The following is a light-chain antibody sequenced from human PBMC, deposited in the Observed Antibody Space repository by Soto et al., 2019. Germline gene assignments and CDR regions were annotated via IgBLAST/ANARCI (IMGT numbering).Light chain of an antibody. J-gene: IGKJ1*01. V-gene: IGKV1-39*01. CDR2: GAS. CDR1: QSISSY. Sequence: DIQMNQSPSSLSASVGDRVTITCRASQSISSYLIWYQQKPGKAPRLLIYGASTLQSGVTSRFSGSGSGTDFTLTISSLQPEDFASYYCQQSYSTPRTVGQGTKVDSK. CDR3: QQSYSTPRT.